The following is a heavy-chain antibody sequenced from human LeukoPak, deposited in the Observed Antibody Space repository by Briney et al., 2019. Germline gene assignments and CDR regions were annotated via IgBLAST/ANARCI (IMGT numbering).Heavy chain of an antibody. J-gene: IGHJ4*02. Sequence: GGSLRLSCAASGFTFSSYAMSWVRQAPGKGLEWVSVIYSGGSTYYADSVKGRFTISRDNSKNTLYLQMNSLRAEDTAVYYCARDRGWLQLDYWGQGTLVTVSS. CDR1: GFTFSSYA. CDR2: IYSGGST. CDR3: ARDRGWLQLDY. D-gene: IGHD5-24*01. V-gene: IGHV3-66*01.